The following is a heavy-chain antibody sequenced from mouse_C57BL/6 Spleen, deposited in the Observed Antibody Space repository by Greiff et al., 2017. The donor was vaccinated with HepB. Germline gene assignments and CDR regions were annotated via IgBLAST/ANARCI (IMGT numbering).Heavy chain of an antibody. V-gene: IGHV1-50*01. CDR3: ASFTTVVATKNY. Sequence: QVQLQQSGAELVKPGASVKLSCKASGYTFTSYWMQWVKQRPEQGLEWIGEIDPSDSYTNYNQKFKGKATLTVDTSSSTAYMQLSSLTSEDSAVYYCASFTTVVATKNYWGQGTTLTVSS. CDR1: GYTFTSYW. D-gene: IGHD1-1*01. J-gene: IGHJ2*01. CDR2: IDPSDSYT.